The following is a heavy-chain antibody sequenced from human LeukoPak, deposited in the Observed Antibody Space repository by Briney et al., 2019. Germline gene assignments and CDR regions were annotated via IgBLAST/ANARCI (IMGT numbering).Heavy chain of an antibody. CDR1: GFTFSSYA. V-gene: IGHV3-23*01. CDR2: ISGSGGST. Sequence: GGSLRLSCAASGFTFSSYAMSWVRQAPGKGLEWVSAISGSGGSTYYADSVKGRFTISRDNSKNTLYLRMNSLRAEDTAVYYCAKDRERWLQSHLFDYWGQGTLVTVSS. D-gene: IGHD5-24*01. CDR3: AKDRERWLQSHLFDY. J-gene: IGHJ4*02.